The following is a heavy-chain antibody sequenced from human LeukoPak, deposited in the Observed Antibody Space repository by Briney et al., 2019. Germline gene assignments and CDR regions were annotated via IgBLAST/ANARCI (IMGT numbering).Heavy chain of an antibody. D-gene: IGHD3-22*01. CDR3: ARSKYDSSGYYYDY. CDR1: GFTFSSYG. V-gene: IGHV3-33*01. Sequence: PGRSLRPSCAASGFTFSSYGMHWVRQAPGKGLEWVAVIWYDGSNKYYADSVKGRFTISRDNSKNTLYLQMNSLRAEDTAVYYCARSKYDSSGYYYDYWGQGTLVTVSS. CDR2: IWYDGSNK. J-gene: IGHJ4*02.